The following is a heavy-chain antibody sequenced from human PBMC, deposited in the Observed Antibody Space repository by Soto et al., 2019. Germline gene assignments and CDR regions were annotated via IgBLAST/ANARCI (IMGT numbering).Heavy chain of an antibody. D-gene: IGHD6-13*01. CDR2: IYWNDDK. CDR3: AHRQLAAATETGYFDY. CDR1: GFSLSTSGVG. Sequence: SGPTLVNPTQTLTLTCTFSGFSLSTSGVGVGWIRQPPGKALEWLALIYWNDDKRYSPSLKSRLTITKDTSKNQVVLTVTNMDPVDTATYSCAHRQLAAATETGYFDYWGQGTLVTVSS. V-gene: IGHV2-5*01. J-gene: IGHJ4*02.